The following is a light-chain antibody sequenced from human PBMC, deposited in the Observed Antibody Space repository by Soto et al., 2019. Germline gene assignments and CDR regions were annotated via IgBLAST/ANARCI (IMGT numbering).Light chain of an antibody. CDR1: SIDVGAYNY. J-gene: IGLJ1*01. CDR3: TSHAGTNNFPYV. CDR2: EVT. V-gene: IGLV2-8*01. Sequence: QSALTQPPSASGSPGQSGTISCTGTSIDVGAYNYVSWYQHRPGKAPKLMIYEVTKRPSGVPDRFSGAKSGNTASLTVSGLQAEDEADYYCTSHAGTNNFPYVFGTGTRLTV.